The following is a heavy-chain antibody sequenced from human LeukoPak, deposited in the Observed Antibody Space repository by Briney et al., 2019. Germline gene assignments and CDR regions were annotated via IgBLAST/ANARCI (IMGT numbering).Heavy chain of an antibody. Sequence: GGSLRLSCAASGFTFSSYAMSWVRQAPGKGLVWVSAISGSGESTYYADSVKGRFTISRDNSKNTLYLQMNSLRVDDAAVYYCARAPVTSCRGAYCYPFDYWGQGTLVTVSS. V-gene: IGHV3-23*01. CDR3: ARAPVTSCRGAYCYPFDY. J-gene: IGHJ4*02. CDR1: GFTFSSYA. CDR2: ISGSGEST. D-gene: IGHD2-21*01.